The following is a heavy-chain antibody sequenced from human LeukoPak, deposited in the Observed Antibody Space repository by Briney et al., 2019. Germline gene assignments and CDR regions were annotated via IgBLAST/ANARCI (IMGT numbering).Heavy chain of an antibody. V-gene: IGHV4-30-4*08. Sequence: PSETLSLTCTVSDGSISSGDYYWSWIRQPPGKGLEWIGYIYYSGSTYYNPSLKSRVTISVDTSENQFSLKLSSVTAADTAVYYCARGGSGLGGAFDIWGQGTMVTVSS. CDR2: IYYSGST. D-gene: IGHD3-10*01. CDR1: DGSISSGDYY. J-gene: IGHJ3*02. CDR3: ARGGSGLGGAFDI.